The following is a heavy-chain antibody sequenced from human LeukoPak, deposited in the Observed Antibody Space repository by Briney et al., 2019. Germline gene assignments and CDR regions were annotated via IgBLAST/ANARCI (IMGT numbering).Heavy chain of an antibody. CDR1: GFTFRIYA. Sequence: GVPLRLFCAASGFTFRIYAMSGVREAPGKGLEWVSAISGSGFTYYADSVKGRFTISRDNSKNTLYLQMNSLRAEDTAVYYCARGLYSSSPWGQGTLVTVSS. J-gene: IGHJ4*02. CDR2: ISGSGFT. V-gene: IGHV3-23*01. D-gene: IGHD6-6*01. CDR3: ARGLYSSSP.